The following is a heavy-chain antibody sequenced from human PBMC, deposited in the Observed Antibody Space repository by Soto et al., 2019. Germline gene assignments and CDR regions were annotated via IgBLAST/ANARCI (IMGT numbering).Heavy chain of an antibody. J-gene: IGHJ4*02. CDR1: GFTFSSHP. V-gene: IGHV3-23*01. CDR3: AKWGRNNWYTAAFDY. D-gene: IGHD6-13*01. CDR2: ISGSGGRT. Sequence: EVQLLESGGDLGQPGGSLRLSCAASGFTFSSHPMSWVRQAPGKGLEWVSAISGSGGRTYYADSVKGRFTISRDTSKNTLYLQMNSLRVEDTAVYYCAKWGRNNWYTAAFDYWGQGTLVTVSS.